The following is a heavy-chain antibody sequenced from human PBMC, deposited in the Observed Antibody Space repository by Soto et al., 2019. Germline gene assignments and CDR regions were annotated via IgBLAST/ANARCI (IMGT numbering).Heavy chain of an antibody. CDR2: ISAHNGNT. V-gene: IGHV1-18*01. D-gene: IGHD3-10*01. Sequence: QVHLVQSGAEVKKPGASVKVSCKASGYTFTSYGITWVRQAPGQGLEWMGWISAHNGNTDYAQKLQGRVIVTRDTSPSTAYMGLRSLVSDDTAVYYWGRGSHGDYWGQGALVTVSS. J-gene: IGHJ4*02. CDR1: GYTFTSYG. CDR3: GRGSHGDY.